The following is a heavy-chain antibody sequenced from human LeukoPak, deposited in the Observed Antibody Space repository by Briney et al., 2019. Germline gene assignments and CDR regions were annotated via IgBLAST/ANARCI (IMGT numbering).Heavy chain of an antibody. CDR2: ISSSSSTI. J-gene: IGHJ6*03. V-gene: IGHV3-48*01. Sequence: GGSLRLSCAASGFTFSSYSMNWVRQAPGKGLEWVSYISSSSSTIYYADSVKGRFTISRDNAKNSLYLQMNSLRAEDTAVYYCARAHSSESYYYMDVWGKGTTVTVSS. CDR3: ARAHSSESYYYMDV. D-gene: IGHD3-10*01. CDR1: GFTFSSYS.